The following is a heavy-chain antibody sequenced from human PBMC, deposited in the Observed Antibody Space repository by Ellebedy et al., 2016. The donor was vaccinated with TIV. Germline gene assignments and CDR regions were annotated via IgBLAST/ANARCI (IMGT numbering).Heavy chain of an antibody. Sequence: GGSLRLSCAASGFTFSNAWMNWVRQAPGKWLEWVGRIMSKTDGGAADYAAPVKGRFTISRDDSKNTLYLQMNSLKTEDTAVYFCTTVYRYNYDSVWGQGTLVTVSS. CDR2: IMSKTDGGAA. CDR1: GFTFSNAW. V-gene: IGHV3-15*01. D-gene: IGHD5-18*01. CDR3: TTVYRYNYDSV. J-gene: IGHJ4*02.